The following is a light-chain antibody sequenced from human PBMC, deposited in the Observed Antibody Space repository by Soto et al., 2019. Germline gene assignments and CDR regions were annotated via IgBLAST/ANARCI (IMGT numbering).Light chain of an antibody. V-gene: IGKV1-5*01. CDR2: DAY. Sequence: DIQMTQSPSTLSASVGDRVTITCRASQTISSWLAWYQQQPGKAPKLLIYDAYSLESGVPSRFSGSGSGTDFTLNISSLQPDDFGTYYCQQYDSYSWTFGQGTKVDIK. J-gene: IGKJ1*01. CDR3: QQYDSYSWT. CDR1: QTISSW.